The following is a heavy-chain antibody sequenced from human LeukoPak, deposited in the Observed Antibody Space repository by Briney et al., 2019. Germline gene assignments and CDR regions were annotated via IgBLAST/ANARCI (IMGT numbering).Heavy chain of an antibody. CDR2: ISWNSGSI. CDR1: GFTFDDYA. Sequence: GGSLRLSCAASGFTFDDYAMHWVRQAPGKGLEWVSGISWNSGSIGYADSVKGRFTISRDNAKNSLYLQMNSLRAEDTALYYCAKDIGAGGYSCGLRIRYFDYWGQGTLVTVSS. V-gene: IGHV3-9*01. J-gene: IGHJ4*02. D-gene: IGHD5-18*01. CDR3: AKDIGAGGYSCGLRIRYFDY.